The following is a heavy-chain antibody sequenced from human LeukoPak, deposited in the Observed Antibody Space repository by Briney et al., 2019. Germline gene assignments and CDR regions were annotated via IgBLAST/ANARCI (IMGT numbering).Heavy chain of an antibody. CDR2: IYYSGST. CDR1: GGSISSYY. CDR3: ARRKPYSSGWTMFDY. D-gene: IGHD6-19*01. Sequence: SETLSLTCTVSGGSISSYYWSWIRQPPGEGLEWIGYIYYSGSTNYNPSLKSRVTISVDTSKNQFSLKLSSVTAADTAVYYCARRKPYSSGWTMFDYWGQGTLVTVSS. V-gene: IGHV4-59*08. J-gene: IGHJ4*02.